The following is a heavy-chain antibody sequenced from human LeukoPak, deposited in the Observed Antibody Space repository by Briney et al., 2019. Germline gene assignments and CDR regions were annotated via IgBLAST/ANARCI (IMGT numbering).Heavy chain of an antibody. CDR1: GFTFSSFA. CDR2: ISDSDGST. Sequence: RGSLRLSCAASGFTFSSFALSWVRQAPGKGLEWVSAISDSDGSTYYSNSVKGRFTISRDNSRNTLYLLMNSLRAEDTAIYYCAKPHYFGSGSPDYWGQGTLVTVSS. J-gene: IGHJ4*02. V-gene: IGHV3-23*01. CDR3: AKPHYFGSGSPDY. D-gene: IGHD3-10*01.